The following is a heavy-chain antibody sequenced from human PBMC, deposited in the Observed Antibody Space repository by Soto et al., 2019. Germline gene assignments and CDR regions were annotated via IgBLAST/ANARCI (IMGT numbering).Heavy chain of an antibody. D-gene: IGHD5-12*01. Sequence: VQLVESGGGLVQPGGSLRLSCEASGFIFSSYWMTWVRQAPGEGLEWVANIKHDGSEKQYVDSVKGRFTISRDNAKNSLYLQMNSLGVEDTAIYYCARDGLGGSDDRRHDFWGQGVLVTVSS. V-gene: IGHV3-7*01. CDR1: GFIFSSYW. J-gene: IGHJ4*02. CDR2: IKHDGSEK. CDR3: ARDGLGGSDDRRHDF.